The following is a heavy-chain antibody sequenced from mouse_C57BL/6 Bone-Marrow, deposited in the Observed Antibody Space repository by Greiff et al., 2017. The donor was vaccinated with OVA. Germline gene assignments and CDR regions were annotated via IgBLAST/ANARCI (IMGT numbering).Heavy chain of an antibody. CDR3: AREGGYYYGSGWFAY. CDR1: GYSITSGYY. J-gene: IGHJ3*01. V-gene: IGHV3-6*01. D-gene: IGHD1-1*01. CDR2: ISYDGSN. Sequence: EVHLVESGPGLVKPSQSLSLTCSVTGYSITSGYYWNWIRQFPGNKLEWMGYISYDGSNNYNPSLQNLISITRYTSKNQFFLKLNSVTTEDTATYYCAREGGYYYGSGWFAYWGQGTLVTVSA.